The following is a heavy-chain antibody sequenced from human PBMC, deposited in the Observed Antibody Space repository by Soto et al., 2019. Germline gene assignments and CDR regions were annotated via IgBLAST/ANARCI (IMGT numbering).Heavy chain of an antibody. J-gene: IGHJ4*02. CDR1: GYTFTNYD. V-gene: IGHV1-18*01. CDR2: ISGYNGIT. CDR3: ARGRGDLDY. Sequence: QVQLVQSGAEGKKPGASVKVSCTASGYTFTNYDLTWVRQAPGQGLEWMGWISGYNGITNYAQKLQGRVTMTTDTATITAYMELRSLRSDDTAVYYCARGRGDLDYWGQGTLVTVSS.